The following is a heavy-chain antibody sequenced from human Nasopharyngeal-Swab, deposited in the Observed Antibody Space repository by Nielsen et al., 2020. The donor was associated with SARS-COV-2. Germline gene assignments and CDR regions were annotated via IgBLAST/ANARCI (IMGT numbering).Heavy chain of an antibody. CDR2: INHSGST. V-gene: IGHV4-34*01. CDR1: GGSFSGYY. Sequence: GSLRLSCAVYGGSFSGYYWSWIRQPPGKGLEWIGEINHSGSTNYYPSLKSRVTISVDTSKNQFSLKLSSVTAADTAVYYCARGRLRYFDWLPRGGYWFDPWGQGTLVTVSS. D-gene: IGHD3-9*01. CDR3: ARGRLRYFDWLPRGGYWFDP. J-gene: IGHJ5*02.